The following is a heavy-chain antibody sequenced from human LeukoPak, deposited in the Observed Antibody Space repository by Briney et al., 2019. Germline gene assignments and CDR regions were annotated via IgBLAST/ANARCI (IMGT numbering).Heavy chain of an antibody. CDR1: GFTFNTYA. V-gene: IGHV3-23*01. J-gene: IGHJ4*02. Sequence: GGSLRLSCAASGFTFNTYAMNWVRQAPGKGLEWVSAISGSGGSTYYADSVKGRFTISRDNSKNTLYLQMNSLRAEDTAVYYCAKAGDSSGYYPFDYWGQGTLVTVSS. D-gene: IGHD3-22*01. CDR2: ISGSGGST. CDR3: AKAGDSSGYYPFDY.